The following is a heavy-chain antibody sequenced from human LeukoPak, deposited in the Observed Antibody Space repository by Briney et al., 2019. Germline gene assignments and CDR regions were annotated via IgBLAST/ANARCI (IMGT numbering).Heavy chain of an antibody. D-gene: IGHD6-6*01. CDR3: AKTGLYSSSSRGYFDY. CDR2: ISGSGITT. J-gene: IGHJ4*02. Sequence: SGGSLRLSCAASGFTFSNYVMGWVRQPPGEGLQWVSVISGSGITTYYARSVKGRFTISRDNSKNTLYLQMNNLRAEDTAIYYCAKTGLYSSSSRGYFDYWGQGTLVTVSP. CDR1: GFTFSNYV. V-gene: IGHV3-23*01.